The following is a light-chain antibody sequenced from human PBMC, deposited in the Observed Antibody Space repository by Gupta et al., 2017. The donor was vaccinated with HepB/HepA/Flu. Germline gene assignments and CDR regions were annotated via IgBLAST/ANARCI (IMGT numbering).Light chain of an antibody. CDR3: SSYAGSNNLI. CDR2: EVS. V-gene: IGLV2-8*01. Sequence: QSALTQPPSASGSPGQSVTISCTGTSSDVGGYNYVSWYQQPPGNAPKLMIYEVSKRPSGVPDRFSGSKSGTTASLTVSGLPAEDEADYYCSSYAGSNNLIFGGGTKLTVL. J-gene: IGLJ2*01. CDR1: SSDVGGYNY.